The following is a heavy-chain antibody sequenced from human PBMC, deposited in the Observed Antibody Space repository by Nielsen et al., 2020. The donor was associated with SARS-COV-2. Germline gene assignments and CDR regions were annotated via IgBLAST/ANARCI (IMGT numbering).Heavy chain of an antibody. CDR3: ARDGFYDFWSGRGMDV. Sequence: GGSLRLSCAASGFTFSSYAMSWVRQAPGKGLEWVSAISGSGGSTYYADSVKGRFTISRDNSKNTLYLQMNSLRAEDTAVYYCARDGFYDFWSGRGMDVWGQGTTVTVSS. D-gene: IGHD3-3*01. V-gene: IGHV3-23*01. J-gene: IGHJ6*02. CDR1: GFTFSSYA. CDR2: ISGSGGST.